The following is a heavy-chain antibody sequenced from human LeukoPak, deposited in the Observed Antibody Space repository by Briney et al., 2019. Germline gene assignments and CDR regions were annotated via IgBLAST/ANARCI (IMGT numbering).Heavy chain of an antibody. CDR3: ARDVTGSYRFDY. CDR1: GGTFSSYA. CDR2: IIPILGIA. D-gene: IGHD3-16*02. J-gene: IGHJ4*02. V-gene: IGHV1-69*04. Sequence: GASVKVSCKASGGTFSSYAISWVRQAPGQGLEWMGRIIPILGIANYAQKFQGRVTITADKSTSTAYMELSSLRSEDTAVYYCARDVTGSYRFDYWGQGTLVTVSS.